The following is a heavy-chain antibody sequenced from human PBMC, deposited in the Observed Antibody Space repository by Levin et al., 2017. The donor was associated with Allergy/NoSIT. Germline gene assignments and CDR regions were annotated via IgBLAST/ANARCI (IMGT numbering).Heavy chain of an antibody. CDR1: GFTFSSFS. J-gene: IGHJ4*02. D-gene: IGHD4/OR15-4a*01. CDR3: ATNKVLYPMTHYKY. Sequence: GGSLRLSCEASGFTFSSFSMTWVRQAPGKGLEWVSSISFSSSYIHYADSVKGRFTISRDNTRSSLYLQMNSLRDEDTAVYYCATNKVLYPMTHYKYWGQGILVTVSS. CDR2: ISFSSSYI. V-gene: IGHV3-21*06.